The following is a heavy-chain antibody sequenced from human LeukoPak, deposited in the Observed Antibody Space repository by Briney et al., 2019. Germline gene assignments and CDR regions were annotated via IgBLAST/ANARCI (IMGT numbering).Heavy chain of an antibody. J-gene: IGHJ4*02. Sequence: PSETLSLTCAVYGGSFSGYYWSWIRQPPGKGLEWIGEINHSGSTNYNPSLKSRVTISVDTSKNQFSLKLSSVTAADTAVYYCAREGYYYDSSGYPRDYWGQGTLVTVSS. D-gene: IGHD3-22*01. CDR2: INHSGST. CDR1: GGSFSGYY. V-gene: IGHV4-34*01. CDR3: AREGYYYDSSGYPRDY.